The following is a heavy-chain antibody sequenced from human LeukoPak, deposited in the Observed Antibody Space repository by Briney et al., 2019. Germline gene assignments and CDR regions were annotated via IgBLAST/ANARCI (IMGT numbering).Heavy chain of an antibody. CDR3: AKSIHSGSYLDAFDI. D-gene: IGHD1-26*01. CDR2: ISYDGSNK. V-gene: IGHV3-30*18. J-gene: IGHJ3*02. Sequence: GGSLRLSCAASGFTFSSYGMHWVRQAPGKGLEWVAVISYDGSNKYYADSVKGRFTISRDNSKNTLYLQMNSLRAEDTAVYYCAKSIHSGSYLDAFDIWGQGTMVTVSS. CDR1: GFTFSSYG.